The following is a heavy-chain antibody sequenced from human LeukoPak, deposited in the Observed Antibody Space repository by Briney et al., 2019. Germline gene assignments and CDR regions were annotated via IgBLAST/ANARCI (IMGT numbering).Heavy chain of an antibody. D-gene: IGHD5-24*01. CDR2: IYPGDSDS. CDR3: ARHGVEGYNGAFHI. J-gene: IGHJ3*02. V-gene: IGHV5-51*01. CDR1: GHIFTNYW. Sequence: GESLKISCKASGHIFTNYWIAWVRQMPGKGLEWMGIIYPGDSDSRSSPSFQGHVTISADKSISTAYLQWSSLKASDTAMYYCARHGVEGYNGAFHIWGQGTMVTVSS.